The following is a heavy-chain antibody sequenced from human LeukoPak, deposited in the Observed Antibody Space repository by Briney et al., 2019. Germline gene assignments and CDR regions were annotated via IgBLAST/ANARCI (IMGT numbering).Heavy chain of an antibody. D-gene: IGHD6-13*01. CDR1: GGTFSSYA. Sequence: ASVKVSCKASGGTFSSYAISWVRQAPGQGLEWMGRIIPILGIANYAQKFQGRVTITTDESTSTAYMELSSLRSEDTAVYYCARGPQSQADRHYYMDVWGKGTTATVSS. J-gene: IGHJ6*03. CDR2: IIPILGIA. V-gene: IGHV1-69*04. CDR3: ARGPQSQADRHYYMDV.